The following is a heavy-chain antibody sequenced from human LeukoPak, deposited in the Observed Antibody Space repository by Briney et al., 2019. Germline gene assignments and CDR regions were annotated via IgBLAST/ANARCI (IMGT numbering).Heavy chain of an antibody. Sequence: ASVKVSSKASGYTFTTYDINWVRQAAGQGFEWMGWMNPKSGDAGYADKFQGRVAITRDTSINTAYLELSALTSDDTAVYYCARGPFGNCGGGPCHFRDIDNWYDPWGQGTLVTVSS. D-gene: IGHD2-21*01. CDR2: MNPKSGDA. CDR1: GYTFTTYD. CDR3: ARGPFGNCGGGPCHFRDIDNWYDP. J-gene: IGHJ5*02. V-gene: IGHV1-8*03.